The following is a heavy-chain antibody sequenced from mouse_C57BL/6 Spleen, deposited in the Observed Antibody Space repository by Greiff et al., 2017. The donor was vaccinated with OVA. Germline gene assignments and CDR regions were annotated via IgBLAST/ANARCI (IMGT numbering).Heavy chain of an antibody. V-gene: IGHV1-82*01. D-gene: IGHD2-12*01. CDR3: ARFPFDNYDGVYYFDY. CDR2: IYPGDGDT. CDR1: GYAFSSSW. J-gene: IGHJ2*01. Sequence: VQLQQSGPELVKPGASVKISCKASGYAFSSSWMNWVKQRPGKGLEWIGRIYPGDGDTTYNGKFKGKATLTADKSSSTAYMQLSSLTSEGSAVYFCARFPFDNYDGVYYFDYWGQGTTLTVSS.